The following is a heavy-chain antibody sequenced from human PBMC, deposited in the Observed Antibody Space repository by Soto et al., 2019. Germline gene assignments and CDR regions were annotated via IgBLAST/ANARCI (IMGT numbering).Heavy chain of an antibody. CDR2: MSSSGDSI. CDR3: ARVRFGQWGYAMDV. D-gene: IGHD3-10*01. V-gene: IGHV3-11*01. J-gene: IGHJ6*02. CDR1: GITFSDCY. Sequence: QVQLVESGGGLVKPGGSLRLSCAASGITFSDCYMNWIRQAPGEGLEWVSYMSSSGDSINYAGSVRGRFTVSRDNAKNSLYLQMNSLRAEDTAMYYCARVRFGQWGYAMDVWGQGTTVTVSS.